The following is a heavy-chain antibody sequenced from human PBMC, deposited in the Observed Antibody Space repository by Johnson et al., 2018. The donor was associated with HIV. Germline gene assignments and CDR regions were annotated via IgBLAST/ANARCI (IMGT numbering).Heavy chain of an antibody. CDR3: AKDREWLVPTPLDAFDI. D-gene: IGHD6-19*01. V-gene: IGHV3-30*18. J-gene: IGHJ3*02. CDR2: ISYDGSNK. CDR1: GFTFSSYG. Sequence: QVQLVESGGGVVQPGRSLRLSCAASGFTFSSYGMHWVRQAPGKGLEWVAVISYDGSNKYYADSVKGRLPISRDNSKNTLYLQMNSLRAEDTAVYYCAKDREWLVPTPLDAFDIWGQGTMVTVSS.